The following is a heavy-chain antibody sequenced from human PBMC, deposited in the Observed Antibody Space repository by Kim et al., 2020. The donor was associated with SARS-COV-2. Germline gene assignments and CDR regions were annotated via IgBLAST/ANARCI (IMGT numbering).Heavy chain of an antibody. CDR2: YSRGST. V-gene: IGHV4-59*09. J-gene: IGHJ5*02. Sequence: YSRGSTHHNPPLKSRVTRPVDTSKNQFSLQLSSVTAADTAVYYCAGGFDPWGQGTLVTVSS. CDR3: AGGFDP.